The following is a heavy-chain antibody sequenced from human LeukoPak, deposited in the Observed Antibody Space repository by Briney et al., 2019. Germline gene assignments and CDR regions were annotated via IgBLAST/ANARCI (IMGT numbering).Heavy chain of an antibody. CDR3: ARRGDGYNLN. Sequence: PSETLSLTCTVSGDSISSGRYYWSWIRQPPGKGLEWIGYIYYSGSTNYNPSLKSRVTISVDTSKNQFSLKLSSVTAADTAVYYCARRGDGYNLNWGQGTLVTVSS. CDR2: IYYSGST. CDR1: GDSISSGRYY. J-gene: IGHJ4*02. D-gene: IGHD5-24*01. V-gene: IGHV4-61*01.